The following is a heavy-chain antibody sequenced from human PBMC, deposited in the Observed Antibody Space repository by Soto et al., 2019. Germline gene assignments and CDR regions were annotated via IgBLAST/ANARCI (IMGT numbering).Heavy chain of an antibody. D-gene: IGHD4-17*01. CDR1: GGTFGSYA. J-gene: IGHJ6*02. Sequence: QVQLVQSGAEVKKPGSSVKVSCKASGGTFGSYAISWVRQAPGQGLEWMGGIIPIFGTANYAQKFQGRVTITADESTSTAYMELSSLRSEDTAVYYCARDDYGGNEGYNYYGMDVWGQGTTVTVSS. CDR2: IIPIFGTA. CDR3: ARDDYGGNEGYNYYGMDV. V-gene: IGHV1-69*01.